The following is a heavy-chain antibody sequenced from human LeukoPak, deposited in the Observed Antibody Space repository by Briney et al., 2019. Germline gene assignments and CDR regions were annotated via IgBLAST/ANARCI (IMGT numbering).Heavy chain of an antibody. CDR1: GFTFSDYG. D-gene: IGHD6-13*01. V-gene: IGHV3-33*01. CDR3: ARASSSSYWRGVDY. J-gene: IGHJ4*02. Sequence: GGSLRLSCAASGFTFSDYGMHWVRQAPGKGLEWVAVTSYDGTNKYYADSVRGPFTISRDNSKNTLYLQMNSLRAEDTAVYYCARASSSSYWRGVDYWGQGTLVTVSS. CDR2: TSYDGTNK.